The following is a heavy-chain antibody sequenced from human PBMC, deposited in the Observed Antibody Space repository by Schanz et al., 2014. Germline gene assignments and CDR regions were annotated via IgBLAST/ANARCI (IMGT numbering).Heavy chain of an antibody. Sequence: QVQLVESGGGVVQPGRSLRLSCAGSGFSFSDYGMHWVRQAPGRGLEWVAVISYHGSERYYADSVKGRFTISRDNSKNTLYLQMNSPRTEDTVVYFCAKSYDTSGYSGFDYWGQGPLVTVSS. CDR1: GFSFSDYG. CDR3: AKSYDTSGYSGFDY. J-gene: IGHJ4*02. D-gene: IGHD3-22*01. V-gene: IGHV3-30*18. CDR2: ISYHGSER.